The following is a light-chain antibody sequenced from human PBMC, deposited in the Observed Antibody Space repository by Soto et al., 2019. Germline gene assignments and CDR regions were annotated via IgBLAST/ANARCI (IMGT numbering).Light chain of an antibody. J-gene: IGLJ3*02. Sequence: QAVVTQPPSASGTPGQRVIISCSGSSSNIGGNSVDWYQQLPGTAPKLLIYSNNQRPSGVPDRFSGSKSGTSASLAISGLQSEDEADYYCSAWDDSLNGWVFGGGTKVTVL. CDR3: SAWDDSLNGWV. V-gene: IGLV1-44*01. CDR1: SSNIGGNS. CDR2: SNN.